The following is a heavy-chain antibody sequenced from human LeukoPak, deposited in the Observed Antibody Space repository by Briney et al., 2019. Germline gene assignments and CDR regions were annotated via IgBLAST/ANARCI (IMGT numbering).Heavy chain of an antibody. V-gene: IGHV3-48*04. CDR1: GFTFSSYS. Sequence: PGGSLRLSCAASGFTFSSYSMNWVRQAPGKGLEWVSYISSSSSTIYYAASVKGRFTISRDNAKNSLSLQMNSLRAEDTAVYYCARGHSNYGDYFDYWGQGTLVTVSS. D-gene: IGHD4-11*01. CDR2: ISSSSSTI. J-gene: IGHJ4*02. CDR3: ARGHSNYGDYFDY.